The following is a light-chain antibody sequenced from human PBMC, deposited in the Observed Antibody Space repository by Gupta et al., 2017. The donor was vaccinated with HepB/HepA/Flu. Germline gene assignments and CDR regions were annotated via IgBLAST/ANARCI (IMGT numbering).Light chain of an antibody. CDR3: NSRDSSGDHLV. CDR1: SLSSYY. CDR2: GKN. Sequence: SSALTQDPAVSVALGQTVRITCQGDSLSSYYASWYQQKPGQAPVLVIYGKNNRPSGLPDRFSGSSSGNTASLTITGAQAEDEADYYCNSRDSSGDHLVFGGGTKLTVL. V-gene: IGLV3-19*01. J-gene: IGLJ2*01.